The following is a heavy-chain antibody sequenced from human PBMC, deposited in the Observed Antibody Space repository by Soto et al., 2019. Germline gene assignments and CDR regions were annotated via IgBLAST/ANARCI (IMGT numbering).Heavy chain of an antibody. CDR3: ARHVFRTVTVTRHDY. CDR1: GGSISSSNYY. D-gene: IGHD4-4*01. Sequence: PSETLSLTCTVSGGSISSSNYYWGWIRQPPGKGLDWIGTIYYSGSTYYNPSLKSRVTISVDTSKSQFSLELNSVTAADTAVYYCARHVFRTVTVTRHDYWGQGTLVTVSS. J-gene: IGHJ4*02. V-gene: IGHV4-39*01. CDR2: IYYSGST.